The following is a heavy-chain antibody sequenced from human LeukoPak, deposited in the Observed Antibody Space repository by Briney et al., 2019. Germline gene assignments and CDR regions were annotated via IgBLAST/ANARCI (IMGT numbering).Heavy chain of an antibody. CDR3: ARDFTSTPNWEFDY. J-gene: IGHJ4*02. CDR2: MNPNSGNT. CDR1: GYTFTSYD. D-gene: IGHD1-26*01. V-gene: IGHV1-8*01. Sequence: ASVKVSCKASGYTFTSYDINWVRQATGQGLEWMGWMNPNSGNTGYAQKFQGRVTMTRNTSISTAYMELSSLRSEDTAVYYCARDFTSTPNWEFDYWGQGTLVTVSS.